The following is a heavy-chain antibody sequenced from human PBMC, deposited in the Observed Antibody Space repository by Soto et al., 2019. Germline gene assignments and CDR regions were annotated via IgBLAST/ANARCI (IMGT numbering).Heavy chain of an antibody. Sequence: SETLSLTCTVSGGSISSYYWSWIRQPPGKGLEWIGYMYDTGSTIYNPSLKSRVTISVDTSKNQFSLKLNSVTAADTAVYYCARDLWGYCGADCYPLDVWGQGTTVTVS. CDR1: GGSISSYY. D-gene: IGHD2-21*02. CDR2: MYDTGST. V-gene: IGHV4-59*01. J-gene: IGHJ6*02. CDR3: ARDLWGYCGADCYPLDV.